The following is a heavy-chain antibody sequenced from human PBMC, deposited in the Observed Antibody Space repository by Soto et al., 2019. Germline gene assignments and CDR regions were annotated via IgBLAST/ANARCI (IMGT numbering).Heavy chain of an antibody. V-gene: IGHV3-30-3*01. D-gene: IGHD2-2*01. J-gene: IGHJ5*02. CDR1: GFTFSSYA. Sequence: QVQLVESGGGVVQPGRSLRLSCAASGFTFSSYAMHWVRQAPGKGLEWVAVISYDGSNKYYADSVKGRFTISRDNSKNTLYLQMNSLRAEDTPVYYCARDRVVVVPAAMVLGWFDPWGQGTLVTVSS. CDR2: ISYDGSNK. CDR3: ARDRVVVVPAAMVLGWFDP.